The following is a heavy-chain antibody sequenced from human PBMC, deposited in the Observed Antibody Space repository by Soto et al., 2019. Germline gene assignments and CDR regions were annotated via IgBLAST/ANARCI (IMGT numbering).Heavy chain of an antibody. CDR2: ISNDGSNY. CDR1: GFTFTSYA. CDR3: ARDPKWMPIQLWFGLFDY. Sequence: GGSLRLSCAASGFTFTSYAMHWVRQAPGKGLEWVAVISNDGSNYYYADSVRGRFTISRDNTKNTLFLQMSSLRAEDTAVYYCARDPKWMPIQLWFGLFDYWGQGTLVTFSS. D-gene: IGHD5-18*01. V-gene: IGHV3-30-3*01. J-gene: IGHJ4*02.